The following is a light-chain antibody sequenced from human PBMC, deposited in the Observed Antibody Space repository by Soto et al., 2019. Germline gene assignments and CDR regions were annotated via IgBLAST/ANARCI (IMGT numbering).Light chain of an antibody. V-gene: IGLV1-44*01. CDR2: SNN. CDR1: SSNIGSNT. J-gene: IGLJ2*01. Sequence: QSVLTQPPSASGTPGQRVTISCSGSSSNIGSNTVNWYQQPPGTAPKLLIYSNNQRPSGVPDRFSGSKSGTSASLAISGLQSEDEADYYCAARDDSLNALVFGGGTKVTVL. CDR3: AARDDSLNALV.